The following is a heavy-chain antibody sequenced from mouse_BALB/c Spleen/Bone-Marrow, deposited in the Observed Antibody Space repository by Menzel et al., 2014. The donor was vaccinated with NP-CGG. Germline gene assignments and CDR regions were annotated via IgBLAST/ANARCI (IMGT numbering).Heavy chain of an antibody. Sequence: VQLKHSGPELMKPGASVKISCKASGYSFTSYYMHWVKQSHGKSLEWIGYIDPFNGGTSYNQKFKGKATLTVDKSSSTAYMHLSSLTSEDSAVYYCARRDYGSSFYAMDYWGQGTSVTVSS. D-gene: IGHD1-1*01. CDR3: ARRDYGSSFYAMDY. CDR1: GYSFTSYY. J-gene: IGHJ4*01. CDR2: IDPFNGGT. V-gene: IGHV1S135*01.